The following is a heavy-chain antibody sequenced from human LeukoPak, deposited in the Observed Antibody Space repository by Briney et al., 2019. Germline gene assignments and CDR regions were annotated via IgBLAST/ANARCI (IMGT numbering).Heavy chain of an antibody. CDR1: GGSISSGGYY. Sequence: SQTLSLTCTVSGGSISSGGYYWSWIRQHPGKGLEWIGYIYYSGSTYYNPSLKSRVTISVGTSKNQFSLKLSSVTAADTAVYYCARSWQNEPSYFDYWGQGTLVTVSS. CDR3: ARSWQNEPSYFDY. D-gene: IGHD1-1*01. CDR2: IYYSGST. V-gene: IGHV4-31*03. J-gene: IGHJ4*02.